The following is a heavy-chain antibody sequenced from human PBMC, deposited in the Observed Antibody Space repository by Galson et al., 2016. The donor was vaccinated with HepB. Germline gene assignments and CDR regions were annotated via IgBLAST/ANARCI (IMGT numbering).Heavy chain of an antibody. D-gene: IGHD3-16*01. CDR2: IWYDGSNK. CDR3: ARGSHDSFMDV. J-gene: IGHJ6*02. CDR1: GFTFSHFG. Sequence: SLRLSCAASGFTFSHFGMHWVRQAPGKGLEWVAFIWYDGSNKYYGDSVKGRFTISRDTSKHIQYLHMNSLRAEDTAVYYCARGSHDSFMDVWGQGTTVTVSS. V-gene: IGHV3-33*01.